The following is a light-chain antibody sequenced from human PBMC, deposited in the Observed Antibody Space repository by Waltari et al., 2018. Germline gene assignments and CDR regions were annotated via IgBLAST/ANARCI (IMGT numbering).Light chain of an antibody. CDR2: KAS. Sequence: IQMTQSPSPLSASVGYRATITCRTSHSIVSWVAWYQQKPGKAPKLLIDKASSLQSGVPSTFSGSGSGTDFTLTISSLQPDDFATYYCQQYFSGCTFGQGTNLEIK. V-gene: IGKV1-5*03. CDR3: QQYFSGCT. J-gene: IGKJ2*02. CDR1: HSIVSW.